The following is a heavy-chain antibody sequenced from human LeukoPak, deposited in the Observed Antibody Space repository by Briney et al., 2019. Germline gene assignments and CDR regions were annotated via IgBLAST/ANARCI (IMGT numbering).Heavy chain of an antibody. D-gene: IGHD3/OR15-3a*01. J-gene: IGHJ3*02. V-gene: IGHV1-69*05. CDR3: ARDSDVEELIFVFDI. CDR1: GGTFSRSA. CDR2: IIPMFGTT. Sequence: ASVKVSCKASGGTFSRSAISWVRQAPGQGLEWLGGIIPMFGTTKYAQKFQGRVTITTDESTSTAYMELRSLRSEDTAMYYCARDSDVEELIFVFDIWGQGTMVTVSS.